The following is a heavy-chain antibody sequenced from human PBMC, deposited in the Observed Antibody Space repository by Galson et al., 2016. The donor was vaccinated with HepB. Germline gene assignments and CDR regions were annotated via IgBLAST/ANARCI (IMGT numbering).Heavy chain of an antibody. CDR3: ARDRDWNLDF. CDR2: IGNNSGKT. J-gene: IGHJ4*02. CDR1: GYTFPTYG. Sequence: SVKVSCKASGYTFPTYGISWVRQTPGQGLEWMGWIGNNSGKTKYAQILQGRVTTTTDTSTRTAYMELRSLRSDDTAIYYCARDRDWNLDFWGQGTLVTVSS. D-gene: IGHD1-1*01. V-gene: IGHV1-18*04.